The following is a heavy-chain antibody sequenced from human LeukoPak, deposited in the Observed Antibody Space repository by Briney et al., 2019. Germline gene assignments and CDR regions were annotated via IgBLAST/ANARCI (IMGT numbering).Heavy chain of an antibody. CDR2: INQSGST. J-gene: IGHJ4*02. Sequence: SETLSLTCAVYGGSFSGYYWSWVRQPPGKGLEWIGEINQSGSTNFDPSLKSRVSMSIDTSKSQFSLNLRSVTAADTAVYYCARYVPVRTGTTRASFDYWGQGTLVTVSS. CDR1: GGSFSGYY. CDR3: ARYVPVRTGTTRASFDY. V-gene: IGHV4-34*01. D-gene: IGHD1-1*01.